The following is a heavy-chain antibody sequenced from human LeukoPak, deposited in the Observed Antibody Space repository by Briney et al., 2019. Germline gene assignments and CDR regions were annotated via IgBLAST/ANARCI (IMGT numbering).Heavy chain of an antibody. CDR1: GFTFSSYE. J-gene: IGHJ4*02. CDR3: ARESRGGRLVAYYFDY. CDR2: ISSSGSTI. V-gene: IGHV3-48*03. Sequence: PGGSLRLSCAASGFTFSSYEMNWVRQAPGKGLEWVSYISSSGSTIYYADSVKGRFTISRDNAKNSLYLQMNSLRAEDTAVYYCARESRGGRLVAYYFDYWGQGTLVTVSS. D-gene: IGHD6-19*01.